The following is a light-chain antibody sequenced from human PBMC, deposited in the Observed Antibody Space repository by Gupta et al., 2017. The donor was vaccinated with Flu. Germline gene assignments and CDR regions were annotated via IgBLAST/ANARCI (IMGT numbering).Light chain of an antibody. CDR3: QQRNNWPLT. Sequence: EIVLTQSPAALSLSPGERVTLSCRASQSVRDYLAWYHQRPGQSPRLLIYDASNRATDVPARFNDSGSETDFTLTISGLEPEDSGVYYCQQRNNWPLTFGGGTKVEIK. V-gene: IGKV3-11*01. CDR1: QSVRDY. CDR2: DAS. J-gene: IGKJ4*01.